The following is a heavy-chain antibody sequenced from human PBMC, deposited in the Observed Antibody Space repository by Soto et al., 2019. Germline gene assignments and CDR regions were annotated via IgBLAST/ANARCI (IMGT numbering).Heavy chain of an antibody. J-gene: IGHJ5*02. CDR3: ARGIRYGSGSYYNNGAWFDP. CDR2: INPNSGGT. V-gene: IGHV1-2*04. CDR1: GYTFTGYY. D-gene: IGHD3-10*01. Sequence: ASVKVSCMASGYTFTGYYMHWVRQAPGQGLEWMGWINPNSGGTNYAQKFQGWVTMTRDTSISTAYMELSRLRSDDTAVYYCARGIRYGSGSYYNNGAWFDPWGQGTLVTVSS.